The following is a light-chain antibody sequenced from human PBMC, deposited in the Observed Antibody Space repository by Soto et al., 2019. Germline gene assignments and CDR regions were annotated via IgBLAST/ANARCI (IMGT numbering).Light chain of an antibody. V-gene: IGLV2-14*01. J-gene: IGLJ1*01. CDR1: SSDVGAYNY. CDR3: KSYTTGSTYV. Sequence: QSALAQPASVSGSPGQSIAISCTGISSDVGAYNYVSWYQQHPGKAPKLIIFDVSNRPSGVSNRFSGSKSGDTASLTISGLQAEDEADYFYKSYTTGSTYVFGTGTKLTVL. CDR2: DVS.